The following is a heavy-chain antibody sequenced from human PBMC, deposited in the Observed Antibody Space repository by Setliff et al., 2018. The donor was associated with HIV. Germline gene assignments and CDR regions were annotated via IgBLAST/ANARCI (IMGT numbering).Heavy chain of an antibody. J-gene: IGHJ4*02. Sequence: PSETLSLTCTVSGASVGTTFHYWAWIRQAPGKGLEWIGSLSHSGRTYYNPSLESRLSSSIDPSKNRVSLILASVTAADTAVYYCAKSEGFCVGATCCLFYFVSWGQGTLVTVSS. V-gene: IGHV4-39*01. CDR2: LSHSGRT. CDR1: GASVGTTFHY. D-gene: IGHD2-21*01. CDR3: AKSEGFCVGATCCLFYFVS.